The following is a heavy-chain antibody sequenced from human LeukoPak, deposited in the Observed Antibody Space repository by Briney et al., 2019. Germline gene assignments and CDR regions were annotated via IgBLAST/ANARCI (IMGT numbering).Heavy chain of an antibody. V-gene: IGHV3-23*01. CDR2: SSGSGGST. J-gene: IGHJ4*02. CDR3: AKDYSGWYGGDY. D-gene: IGHD6-19*01. CDR1: GFTFSSYA. Sequence: GGSLRLSCAASGFTFSSYAMSWVRQAPGKGLEWVSASSGSGGSTYYADSVKGRFTISRDNSKNTLYLQMNSLRAEDTAVYYCAKDYSGWYGGDYWGQGTLVTVSS.